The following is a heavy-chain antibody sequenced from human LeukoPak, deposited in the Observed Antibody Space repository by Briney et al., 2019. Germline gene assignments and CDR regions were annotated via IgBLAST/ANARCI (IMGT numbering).Heavy chain of an antibody. D-gene: IGHD6-19*01. Sequence: ASVKVSCKASGYTFTSYDINWVRQATGQGLEWMGWMNPNSGNTGYAQKFLGRVTITRNTSISTAYMELSSLRSEDTAVYYCARGSPEWLSWGVDYWGQGTLVTVSS. J-gene: IGHJ4*02. V-gene: IGHV1-8*03. CDR2: MNPNSGNT. CDR3: ARGSPEWLSWGVDY. CDR1: GYTFTSYD.